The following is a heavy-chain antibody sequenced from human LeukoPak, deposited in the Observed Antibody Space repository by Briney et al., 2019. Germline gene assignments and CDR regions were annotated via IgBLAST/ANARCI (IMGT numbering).Heavy chain of an antibody. V-gene: IGHV4-39*01. Sequence: SETLSLTCTVPGGSISSDSYYWGWIRQPPGKGLQWIGSIYYSGSTYYSSSLKSRVTMSVDTSKNQFSLKLSSVTAADTAVYYCARHFSNGWVYYYGMDVWGQGTTVTVSS. CDR3: ARHFSNGWVYYYGMDV. J-gene: IGHJ6*02. CDR2: IYYSGST. D-gene: IGHD6-19*01. CDR1: GGSISSDSYY.